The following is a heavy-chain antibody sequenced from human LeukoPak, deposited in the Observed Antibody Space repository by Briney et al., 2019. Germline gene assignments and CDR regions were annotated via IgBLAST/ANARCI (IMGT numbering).Heavy chain of an antibody. CDR2: IYSGGST. J-gene: IGHJ3*02. CDR1: GFSVSSNY. D-gene: IGHD5-12*01. Sequence: GGSLRLSCAASGFSVSSNYMSWVRQAPGKGLEWVSVIYSGGSTYYADSVKGRFTISRDNSKNALYLQMSSLRAEDTAVYYCARSGYGVAFDIWGQGTMVTVSS. CDR3: ARSGYGVAFDI. V-gene: IGHV3-53*01.